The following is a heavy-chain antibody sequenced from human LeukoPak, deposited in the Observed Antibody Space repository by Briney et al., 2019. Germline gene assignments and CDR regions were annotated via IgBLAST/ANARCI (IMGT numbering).Heavy chain of an antibody. CDR3: ARETVCGGDCYDLFDP. J-gene: IGHJ5*02. V-gene: IGHV1-69*01. D-gene: IGHD2-21*02. Sequence: GSSVKVSCKASGGTFSSYAISWVRQAPGQGLEWMGGIIPIFGTANYAQKFQGRVTITADESTSTAYMELSSLRSEDTAVYYCARETVCGGDCYDLFDPWGQGTLVTVSS. CDR2: IIPIFGTA. CDR1: GGTFSSYA.